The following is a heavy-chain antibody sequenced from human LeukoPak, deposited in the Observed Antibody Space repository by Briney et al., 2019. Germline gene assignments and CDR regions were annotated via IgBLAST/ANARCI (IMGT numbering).Heavy chain of an antibody. CDR1: GFTFSSHG. V-gene: IGHV3-33*01. CDR2: IWYDASNK. CDR3: ARNLRKYGSNSEYFDY. J-gene: IGHJ4*02. D-gene: IGHD4-23*01. Sequence: PGRSLRLSCAASGFTFSSHGMHWVRQAPGKGLEWVAVIWYDASNKYYADSVKGRFTASRDNSKNTLYLQMNSLRAEDTAMYYCARNLRKYGSNSEYFDYWGQGTVVTVPS.